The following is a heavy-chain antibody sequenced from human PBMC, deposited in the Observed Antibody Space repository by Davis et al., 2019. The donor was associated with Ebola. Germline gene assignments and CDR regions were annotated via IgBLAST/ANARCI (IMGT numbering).Heavy chain of an antibody. CDR1: GFSLTTSGVG. CDR3: AHNLGSHMATAIPLDY. CDR2: IYWDDNK. D-gene: IGHD5-12*01. J-gene: IGHJ4*02. Sequence: SGPTLVKPTQTLTLTCTFSGFSLTTSGVGVGWIRQPPGKALEWLALIYWDDNKRYSPSLNNRLIITKDNSKNQVVLTMTNMNPVDTATYYCAHNLGSHMATAIPLDYWGPGTLVTVSS. V-gene: IGHV2-5*02.